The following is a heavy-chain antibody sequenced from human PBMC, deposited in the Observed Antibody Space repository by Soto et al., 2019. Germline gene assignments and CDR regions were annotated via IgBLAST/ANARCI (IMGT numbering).Heavy chain of an antibody. CDR2: ISAYNGNT. CDR1: GYTFTSYG. J-gene: IGHJ4*02. V-gene: IGHV1-18*01. D-gene: IGHD3-3*01. CDR3: ARVAHYDFWSGYSDY. Sequence: GASVKVSCKASGYTFTSYGISWVRQAPGQGLEWMGWISAYNGNTNYAQKLQSRVTMTTDTSTSTAYMELRSLRSDDTAVYYCARVAHYDFWSGYSDYWGQGTLVTVSS.